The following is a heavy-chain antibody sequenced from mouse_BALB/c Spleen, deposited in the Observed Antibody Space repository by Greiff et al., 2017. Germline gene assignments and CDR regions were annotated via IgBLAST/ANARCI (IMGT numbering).Heavy chain of an antibody. D-gene: IGHD1-1*01. Sequence: EVKLLESGGGLVKPGGSLKLSCAASGFTFSSYTMSWVRQTPEKRLEWVATISSGGSYTYYPDSVKGRFTISRDNAKNTLYLQMSSLKSEDTAMYYCTRDGGSSAWFAYWGQGTLVTVSA. CDR3: TRDGGSSAWFAY. CDR2: ISSGGSYT. J-gene: IGHJ3*01. CDR1: GFTFSSYT. V-gene: IGHV5-6-4*01.